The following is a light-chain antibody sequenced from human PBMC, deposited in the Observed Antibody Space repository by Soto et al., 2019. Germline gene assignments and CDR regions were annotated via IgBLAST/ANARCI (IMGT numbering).Light chain of an antibody. Sequence: QSVLTQPPSASGTPGQRVTISCSGSSSNIGSNTVNWYQQLPGTAPKLLIYSNNQRPSGVPDRFSGSKSGTSASRAISGLQAEDEADYYCAAWDDSLNGPGVVFGGGTKVTVL. V-gene: IGLV1-44*01. CDR3: AAWDDSLNGPGVV. CDR2: SNN. CDR1: SSNIGSNT. J-gene: IGLJ2*01.